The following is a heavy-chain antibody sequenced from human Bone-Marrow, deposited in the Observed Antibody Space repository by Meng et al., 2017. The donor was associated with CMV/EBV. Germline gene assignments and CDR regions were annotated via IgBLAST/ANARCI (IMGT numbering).Heavy chain of an antibody. D-gene: IGHD3-3*01. CDR2: ISGSGGST. CDR3: AKSPRRFLEWLSSFDY. J-gene: IGHJ4*02. CDR1: GFTVSSNY. Sequence: GESLKISCAASGFTVSSNYMSWVRQAPGKGLEWVSAISGSGGSTYYADSVKGRFTISRDNSKNTLYLQMNSLRAEDTAVYDCAKSPRRFLEWLSSFDYWGQGTRVTVSS. V-gene: IGHV3-23*01.